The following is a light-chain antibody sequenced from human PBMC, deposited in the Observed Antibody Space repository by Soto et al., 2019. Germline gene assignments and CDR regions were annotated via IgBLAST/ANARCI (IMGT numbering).Light chain of an antibody. J-gene: IGKJ2*01. CDR3: QQYNNWPMYT. Sequence: ETVMTQSPATLSVSPGERATLSCRASQSVTSNLAWYQQKPGQAPRLLIFGASTRATGIPARFSGSGSGTEFILTISSLQSEDFAVYYCQQYNNWPMYTFGQGTKLEIK. V-gene: IGKV3-15*01. CDR2: GAS. CDR1: QSVTSN.